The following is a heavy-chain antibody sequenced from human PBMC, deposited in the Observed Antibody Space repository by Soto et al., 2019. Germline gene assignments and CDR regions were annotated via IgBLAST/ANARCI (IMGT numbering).Heavy chain of an antibody. V-gene: IGHV3-73*02. Sequence: EVQLVESGGSLVQPGGSLKLSCTASGFAFSGSAMHWVRQASGKGLEWVGRIRSKANNYATAYAASVKGRFTICRDDSKHAAYLQMNSLKTEETAVYFWTRPGLSEDWERYFGFWGRGTLITVSS. D-gene: IGHD1-26*01. CDR1: GFAFSGSA. CDR3: TRPGLSEDWERYFGF. CDR2: IRSKANNYAT. J-gene: IGHJ2*01.